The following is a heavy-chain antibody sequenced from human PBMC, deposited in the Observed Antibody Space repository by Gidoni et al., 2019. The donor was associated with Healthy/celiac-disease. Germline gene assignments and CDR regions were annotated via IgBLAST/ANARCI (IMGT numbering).Heavy chain of an antibody. V-gene: IGHV4-30-4*01. CDR1: GGSISSGDYY. J-gene: IGHJ3*02. CDR2: IYYSGST. Sequence: QVQLQESGPGLVKPSQTLSRTCTVSGGSISSGDYYWSWIRQHPGKGLEWIGYIYYSGSTYYNPSLKIRVTISVDTSKNQFSLKLSSVTAADTAVYYCARGRRDGYNYEAFDIWGQGTMVTVSS. D-gene: IGHD5-12*01. CDR3: ARGRRDGYNYEAFDI.